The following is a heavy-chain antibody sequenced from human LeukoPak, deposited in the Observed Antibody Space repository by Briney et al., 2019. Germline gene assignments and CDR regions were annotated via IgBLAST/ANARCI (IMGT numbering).Heavy chain of an antibody. CDR3: ARGDSSSWYRYVDH. J-gene: IGHJ4*02. V-gene: IGHV3-48*04. CDR1: GFTFSSYS. D-gene: IGHD6-13*01. Sequence: GGSLRLSCAASGFTFSSYSMNWVRQAPGKGLEGVSYISRSSSTIYNADSVKGRFTISRDNAKNSLYLQMNSLRAEDTAVYYCARGDSSSWYRYVDHWGQGTLVTVSS. CDR2: ISRSSSTI.